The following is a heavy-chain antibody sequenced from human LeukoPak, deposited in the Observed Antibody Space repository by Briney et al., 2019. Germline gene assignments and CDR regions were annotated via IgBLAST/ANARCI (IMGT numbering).Heavy chain of an antibody. CDR3: ARGWGYCSGGYCQFDY. J-gene: IGHJ4*02. V-gene: IGHV3-48*02. CDR2: ISSSSTI. Sequence: PGGSLRLSCAASGFTFSSYSMNWVRQAPRKGLEWVSYISSSSTIYYADSVKGRFTISRDNAKNSLYLQMNSLRDEDTAVYYCARGWGYCSGGYCQFDYWGQGTLVTVSS. D-gene: IGHD2-15*01. CDR1: GFTFSSYS.